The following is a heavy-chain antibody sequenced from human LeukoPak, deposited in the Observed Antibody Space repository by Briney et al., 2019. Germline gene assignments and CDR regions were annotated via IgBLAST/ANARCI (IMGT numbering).Heavy chain of an antibody. CDR1: GGTFSSYA. CDR2: IIPIFGTA. Sequence: GASVKVSCKASGGTFSSYAISWVRQAPGQGLEWMGGIIPIFGTANYAQKFQGRVTITADESTSTAYMELSSLRSEDTAVYYCARDEPPHLWVGLVIIEGYYYYGMDVWGQGTTVTVSS. CDR3: ARDEPPHLWVGLVIIEGYYYYGMDV. V-gene: IGHV1-69*13. D-gene: IGHD3/OR15-3a*01. J-gene: IGHJ6*02.